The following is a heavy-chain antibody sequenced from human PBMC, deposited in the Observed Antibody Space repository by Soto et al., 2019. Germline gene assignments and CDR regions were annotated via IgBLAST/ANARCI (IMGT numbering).Heavy chain of an antibody. CDR2: ISSSSSYI. D-gene: IGHD5-18*01. CDR1: GFTFSSYS. CDR3: ARAQIQLRSYSMDV. Sequence: PGGSLRLSCAASGFTFSSYSMNWVRQAPGKGLEWVSSISSSSSYIYYADSVKGRFTISRDNAKNSLYLQMNSLRAEDTAVYYCARAQIQLRSYSMDVWGQGTTVTVSS. V-gene: IGHV3-21*01. J-gene: IGHJ6*02.